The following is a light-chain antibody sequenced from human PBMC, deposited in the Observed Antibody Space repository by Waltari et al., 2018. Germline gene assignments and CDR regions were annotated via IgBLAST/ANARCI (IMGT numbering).Light chain of an antibody. CDR1: QDISNY. CDR2: DAS. CDR3: QQYDNLPFT. Sequence: DIQMTHSPSSLSASVGDRVTLTCQSSQDISNYLNWHQQKPGKAPKLLIYDASNLETGVPSRFSGSGSGTDFTFTISSLQPEDIATYYCQQYDNLPFTFGPGTKVDIK. J-gene: IGKJ3*01. V-gene: IGKV1-33*01.